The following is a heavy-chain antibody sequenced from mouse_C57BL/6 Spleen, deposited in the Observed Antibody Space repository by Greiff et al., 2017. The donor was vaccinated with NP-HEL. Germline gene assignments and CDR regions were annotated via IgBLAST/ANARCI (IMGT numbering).Heavy chain of an antibody. CDR3: ARTAQAPAMDY. D-gene: IGHD3-2*02. Sequence: VKLMESGAELVKPGASVKISCKASGYAFSSYWMNWVKQRPGKGLEWIGQIYPGDGDTNYNGKFKGKATLTADKSSSTAYMQLSSLTSEDSAVYFCARTAQAPAMDYWGQGTSVTVSS. V-gene: IGHV1-80*01. CDR2: IYPGDGDT. J-gene: IGHJ4*01. CDR1: GYAFSSYW.